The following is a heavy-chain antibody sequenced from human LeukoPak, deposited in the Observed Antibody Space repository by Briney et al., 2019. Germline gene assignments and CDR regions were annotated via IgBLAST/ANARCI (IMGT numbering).Heavy chain of an antibody. V-gene: IGHV3-74*01. J-gene: IGHJ4*02. CDR2: INSDGSST. CDR3: ARALYLDDYYFDY. D-gene: IGHD2/OR15-2a*01. Sequence: PGGSLRLPCAASGFTFSSYWMHWVRQAPGKGLVWVSRINSDGSSTSYADSVKGRFTISRDNAKNTLYLQMNSLRAEDTAVYYCARALYLDDYYFDYWGQGTLVTVSS. CDR1: GFTFSSYW.